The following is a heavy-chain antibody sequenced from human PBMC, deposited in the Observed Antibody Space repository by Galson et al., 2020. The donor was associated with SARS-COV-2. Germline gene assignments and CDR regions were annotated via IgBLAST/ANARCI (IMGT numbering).Heavy chain of an antibody. Sequence: SETLSLTCTVSGGSISSSSYYWGWIRQPPGKGLEWIGSIYYSGSTYYNPSLKSRVTISVDTSKNQFSLKLSSVTAADTAVYYCARSCRELHKIDWFDPWGQGTLVTVSS. V-gene: IGHV4-39*01. CDR3: ARSCRELHKIDWFDP. CDR1: GGSISSSSYY. CDR2: IYYSGST. D-gene: IGHD1-26*01. J-gene: IGHJ5*02.